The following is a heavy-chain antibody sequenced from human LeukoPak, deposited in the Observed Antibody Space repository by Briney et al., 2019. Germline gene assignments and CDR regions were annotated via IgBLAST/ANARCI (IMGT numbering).Heavy chain of an antibody. CDR3: ARVGRDFWSSYLTADYYYMDV. J-gene: IGHJ6*03. CDR2: ISAYNGNT. CDR1: GYTFTSYG. D-gene: IGHD3-3*01. V-gene: IGHV1-18*01. Sequence: GASVKVSCKASGYTFTSYGISWVRQAPGQGLEWMGWISAYNGNTNYAQKLQGRVTMTTDTSTSTAYMELRSLRSDDTAVYYCARVGRDFWSSYLTADYYYMDVWGKGTTVTVSS.